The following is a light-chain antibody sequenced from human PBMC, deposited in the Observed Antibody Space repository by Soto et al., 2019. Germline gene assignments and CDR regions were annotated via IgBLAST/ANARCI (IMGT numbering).Light chain of an antibody. Sequence: QSALTQPASVSGSPGQSITVSCTAAVGLVSWYQQHPGKVPKLLIYDATNRAPGVSSRFPASKSGTPASLTISGLQTEDQAAYYCCLYVGGRTYVFGAGT. J-gene: IGLJ1*01. CDR3: CLYVGGRTYV. V-gene: IGLV2-23*01. CDR2: DAT. CDR1: VGL.